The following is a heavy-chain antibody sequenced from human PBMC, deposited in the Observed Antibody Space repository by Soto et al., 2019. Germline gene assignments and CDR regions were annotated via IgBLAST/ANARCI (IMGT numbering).Heavy chain of an antibody. D-gene: IGHD3-9*01. V-gene: IGHV3-30-3*01. CDR1: GFIFSGYA. Sequence: QVQLVESGGGVVQPGRSLRLSCAASGFIFSGYAMQWVRQAPGKGLEWVAVISYDGNTQYYADSVKGRFTVSRDNSNNMLYVQMNNLRDEDTAMYYCAKETNAYEINFWGQGTLVTVSS. CDR2: ISYDGNTQ. J-gene: IGHJ4*02. CDR3: AKETNAYEINF.